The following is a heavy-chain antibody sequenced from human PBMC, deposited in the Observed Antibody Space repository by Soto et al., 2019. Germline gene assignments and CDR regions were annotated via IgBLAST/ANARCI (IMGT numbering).Heavy chain of an antibody. Sequence: ASVKVSCKTSGGTFSSYAISWVRQAPGQGLEWMGGIVPIVDTATYAQKFQGRVTITADESTSTAYMELSRLRSDDTAVYYCARGLYSSSWYWFDPWGQGTLVTVSS. V-gene: IGHV1-69*13. J-gene: IGHJ5*02. D-gene: IGHD6-13*01. CDR2: IVPIVDTA. CDR3: ARGLYSSSWYWFDP. CDR1: GGTFSSYA.